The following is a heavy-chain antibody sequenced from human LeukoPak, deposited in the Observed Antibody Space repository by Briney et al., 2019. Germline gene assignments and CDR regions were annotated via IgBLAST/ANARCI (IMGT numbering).Heavy chain of an antibody. J-gene: IGHJ5*02. CDR2: IYTGGTT. V-gene: IGHV3-53*01. CDR1: GFTVSSTY. CDR3: ARGIAGSNNWFDP. Sequence: GGSLRLSCAASGFTVSSTYMSWLRQAPGKGLEWVSLIYTGGTTYYADSVKGRSTISRDNSENTLYLQMNSLRAEDTAVYYCARGIAGSNNWFDPWGQGTLVTVFS. D-gene: IGHD1-20*01.